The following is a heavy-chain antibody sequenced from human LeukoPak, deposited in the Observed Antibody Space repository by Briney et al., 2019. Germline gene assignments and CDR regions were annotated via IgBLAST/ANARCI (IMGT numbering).Heavy chain of an antibody. CDR2: INHSGST. V-gene: IGHV4-34*01. Sequence: SETLSLTCAVYGGSFSGYYWSWIRQPPGKGLEWIGEINHSGSTNYNPSLKSRVTISVDTSKNQFSLKLSSVTAADTAVYYCARHVRGSGRLDYWGQGTLVTVSS. J-gene: IGHJ4*02. CDR3: ARHVRGSGRLDY. CDR1: GGSFSGYY. D-gene: IGHD3-10*01.